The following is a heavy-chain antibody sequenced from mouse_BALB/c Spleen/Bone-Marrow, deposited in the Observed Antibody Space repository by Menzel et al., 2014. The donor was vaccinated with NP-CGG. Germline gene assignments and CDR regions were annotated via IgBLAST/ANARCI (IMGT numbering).Heavy chain of an antibody. D-gene: IGHD4-1*01. CDR3: TRDNWDY. V-gene: IGHV1-69*02. J-gene: IGHJ2*01. Sequence: QVQLQQFGAELVRPGASVKLSCKASGYTFTSYWINWVKQRPGQGLEWMGNIFPSETYTNYNQKFKDKATLTVDKSSSTAYMQLSSPTSEDSAVYYCTRDNWDYWGQGTTLTVSS. CDR1: GYTFTSYW. CDR2: IFPSETYT.